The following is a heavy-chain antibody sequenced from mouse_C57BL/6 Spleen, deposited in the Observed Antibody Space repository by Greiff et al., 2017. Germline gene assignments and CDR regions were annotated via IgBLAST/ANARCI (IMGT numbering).Heavy chain of an antibody. D-gene: IGHD2-1*01. CDR2: IYPGSGNT. J-gene: IGHJ4*01. Sequence: RPGQGLEWIARIYPGSGNTYYNEKFKGKATLTAEKSSSTAYMQLSSLTSEDSAVYFCARLLYYDYYAMDYWGQGTSVTVSS. V-gene: IGHV1-76*01. CDR3: ARLLYYDYYAMDY.